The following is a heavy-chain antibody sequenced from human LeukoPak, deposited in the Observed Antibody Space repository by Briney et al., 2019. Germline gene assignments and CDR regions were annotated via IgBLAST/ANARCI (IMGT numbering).Heavy chain of an antibody. Sequence: GGSLRLSCSASGYTFSSYAMHWVRQAPGKGLEYVSAISSNGGSTYYADSVKGRFTISRDNSKNTLYLQMSSLRAEDTAVYYCVKVSGGGFDYWGQGTLVTVSS. D-gene: IGHD1-26*01. CDR2: ISSNGGST. CDR3: VKVSGGGFDY. J-gene: IGHJ4*02. V-gene: IGHV3-64D*06. CDR1: GYTFSSYA.